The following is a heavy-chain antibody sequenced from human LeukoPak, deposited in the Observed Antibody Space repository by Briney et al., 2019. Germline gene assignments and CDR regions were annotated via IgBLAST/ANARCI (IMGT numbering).Heavy chain of an antibody. CDR1: GFTFSSYT. D-gene: IGHD2-15*01. CDR2: ISSSSSHI. CDR3: AKVKQRYCSGGSCYFDY. J-gene: IGHJ4*02. Sequence: GGSLRLSCAASGFTFSSYTMNWVRQAPGKGLEYVSSISSSSSHIYYADSVKGRFTISRDNSKNTLYLQMNSLRAEDTAVYYCAKVKQRYCSGGSCYFDYWGQGALVTVSS. V-gene: IGHV3-21*04.